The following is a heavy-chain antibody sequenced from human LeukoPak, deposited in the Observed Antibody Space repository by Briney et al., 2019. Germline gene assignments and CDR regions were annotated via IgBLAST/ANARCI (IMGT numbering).Heavy chain of an antibody. V-gene: IGHV1-2*02. J-gene: IGHJ6*03. CDR1: GYTFTGYY. CDR3: AREPIAGSRYYYYYYMDV. D-gene: IGHD6-13*01. CDR2: IDPKSGCT. Sequence: ASVKVSCKASGYTFTGYYMHWVRQAPGQGLEWMGWIDPKSGCTNYAQNFPGRVPMPRDTSISTAYMELGGSRSDDTAVYYCAREPIAGSRYYYYYYMDVWGKGTTVTISS.